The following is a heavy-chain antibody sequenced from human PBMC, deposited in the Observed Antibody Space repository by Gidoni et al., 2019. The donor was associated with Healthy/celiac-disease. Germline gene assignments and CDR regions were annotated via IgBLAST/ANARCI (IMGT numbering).Heavy chain of an antibody. D-gene: IGHD1-26*01. CDR2: ISGSGGST. J-gene: IGHJ4*02. Sequence: EVQLLESGGGWVQPGGSLRLSCAASGFPFSSYAMSWVRQAPGKGLGWVSAISGSGGSTYSADSVKGRFTSSRDNSKNTLYLQMNSLRAEDTAVYYCAKVGSYLWFDYWGQGTLVTVSS. V-gene: IGHV3-23*01. CDR1: GFPFSSYA. CDR3: AKVGSYLWFDY.